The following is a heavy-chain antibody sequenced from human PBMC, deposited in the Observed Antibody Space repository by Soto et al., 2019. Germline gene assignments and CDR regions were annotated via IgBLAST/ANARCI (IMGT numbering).Heavy chain of an antibody. Sequence: XEFLKIWFQCAGDSCTSYWIGWVRQLPGKGLEWMGIIYPCDSYTRYSPSFQGQVTISADKSVSTAYLQWSSLKASDTAMYYCARLTHGDYVDAFDIWGQGTMVTVSS. CDR1: GDSCTSYW. CDR2: IYPCDSYT. D-gene: IGHD4-17*01. V-gene: IGHV5-51*01. J-gene: IGHJ3*02. CDR3: ARLTHGDYVDAFDI.